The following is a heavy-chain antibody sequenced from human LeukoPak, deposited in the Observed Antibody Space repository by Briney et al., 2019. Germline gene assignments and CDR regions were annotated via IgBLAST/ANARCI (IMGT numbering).Heavy chain of an antibody. CDR2: IYYSGST. D-gene: IGHD6-6*01. V-gene: IGHV4-39*07. Sequence: PSETLSLTCTVSGGSISSRTYYWGWIRQPPGKGLEWIGSIYYSGSTYYNPSLKSRVTISVDTSKNQFSLKLSSVTAADTAVYYCARTRPEGQLVPHYYYMDVWGKGTTVTVSS. CDR3: ARTRPEGQLVPHYYYMDV. CDR1: GGSISSRTYY. J-gene: IGHJ6*03.